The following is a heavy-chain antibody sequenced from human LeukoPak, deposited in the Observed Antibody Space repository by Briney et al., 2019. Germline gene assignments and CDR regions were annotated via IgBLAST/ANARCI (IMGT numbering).Heavy chain of an antibody. D-gene: IGHD3-22*01. Sequence: SETLSLTCTVSSGSISTSNYYWGWVRQPPGKALEWIGNIFYSGSTYYSPSLKSRVTISLDTSRNQFSLKLNSVTAADTAVYYCATDSRVPYWGQGTLVTVSS. CDR1: SGSISTSNYY. CDR3: ATDSRVPY. V-gene: IGHV4-39*07. CDR2: IFYSGST. J-gene: IGHJ4*02.